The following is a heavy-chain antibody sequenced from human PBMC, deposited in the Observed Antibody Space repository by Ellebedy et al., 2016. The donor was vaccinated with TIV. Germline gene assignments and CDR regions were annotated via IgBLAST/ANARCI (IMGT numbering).Heavy chain of an antibody. CDR1: GGSISSYY. D-gene: IGHD5-24*01. J-gene: IGHJ4*02. CDR3: ARQVWVEMATIFDY. CDR2: IYYSGST. Sequence: SETLSLXXTVSGGSISSYYWSWIRQPPGKGLEWIGYIYYSGSTNYNPSLKSRVTISVDTSKNQFSLKLSSVTAADTAVYYCARQVWVEMATIFDYWGQGTLVTVSS. V-gene: IGHV4-59*08.